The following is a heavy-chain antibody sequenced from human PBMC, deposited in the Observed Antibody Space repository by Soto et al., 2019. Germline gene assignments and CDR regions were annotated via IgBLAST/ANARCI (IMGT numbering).Heavy chain of an antibody. Sequence: SETLSLTXAVSGGSISSSNWWSWVRQPPGKGLEWIGEIYHSGSTNYNPSLKSRVTISVDKSKNQFSLKLSSVTAADTAVYYCARLVIGYCRGGSCYSEIDYYYGMDVWGQGTTVTVSS. CDR2: IYHSGST. CDR1: GGSISSSNW. V-gene: IGHV4-4*02. J-gene: IGHJ6*02. D-gene: IGHD2-15*01. CDR3: ARLVIGYCRGGSCYSEIDYYYGMDV.